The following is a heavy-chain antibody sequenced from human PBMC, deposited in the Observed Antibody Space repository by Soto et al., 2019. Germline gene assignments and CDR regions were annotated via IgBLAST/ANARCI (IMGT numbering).Heavy chain of an antibody. CDR3: ARKSYGDYVGALDY. Sequence: QVQLQESGPGLVKPSETLSLTCTVSGGSISSYYWSWIRQPPGKGLEWIGYIYYSGSTNYNPSLKSRVTISVDTSKNQFSLKLSSVTAADTAVYYCARKSYGDYVGALDYWGQGTLVTVSS. V-gene: IGHV4-59*01. CDR2: IYYSGST. D-gene: IGHD4-17*01. CDR1: GGSISSYY. J-gene: IGHJ4*02.